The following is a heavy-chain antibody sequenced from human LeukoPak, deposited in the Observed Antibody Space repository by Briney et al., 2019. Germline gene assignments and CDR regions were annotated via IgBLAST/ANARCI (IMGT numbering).Heavy chain of an antibody. Sequence: SETLSLTCTVSGGSISSYYWSWIRQPPGKGLEWIGYIYYSGSTNYNPSLKSRVTISVDTSKNQFSLKLSSVTAADTAVYYCASSSSSWYRGRGAFDIWGQGTMVTVSS. D-gene: IGHD6-13*01. CDR3: ASSSSSWYRGRGAFDI. V-gene: IGHV4-59*08. CDR2: IYYSGST. CDR1: GGSISSYY. J-gene: IGHJ3*02.